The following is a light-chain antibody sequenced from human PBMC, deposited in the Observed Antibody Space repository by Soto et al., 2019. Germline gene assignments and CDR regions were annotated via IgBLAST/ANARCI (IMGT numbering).Light chain of an antibody. Sequence: DIQMTQSPSSLSASVGDRVTITCQASQDISNYLNWYQQKPGKAPKLLIYDASNLETGVPSRFSGSGSGTDFTFTISSLEPEDFAAYYCQQYGSAPRTFGQGTKVDI. CDR1: QDISNY. CDR3: QQYGSAPRT. CDR2: DAS. J-gene: IGKJ1*01. V-gene: IGKV1-33*01.